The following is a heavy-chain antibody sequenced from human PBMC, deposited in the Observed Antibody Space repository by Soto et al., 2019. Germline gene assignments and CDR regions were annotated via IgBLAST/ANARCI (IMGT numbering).Heavy chain of an antibody. D-gene: IGHD2-8*01. J-gene: IGHJ4*02. CDR3: ARGGTKGNPITGL. Sequence: SVKVSCKDSGGTFSSYAISCVRHAPGQGLEWMGGIIPIFGTANYAQKFQGRVTITADESTSTAYMELSSLRSEDTAVYYCARGGTKGNPITGLWGQVTLVTVSS. V-gene: IGHV1-69*01. CDR2: IIPIFGTA. CDR1: GGTFSSYA.